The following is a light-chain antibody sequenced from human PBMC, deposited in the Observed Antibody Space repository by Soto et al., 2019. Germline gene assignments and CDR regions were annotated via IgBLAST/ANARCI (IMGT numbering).Light chain of an antibody. Sequence: TQSPGTLSLSPGESATLSCRASQTVSITYLTWYHQKPGQAPRLLIYGASTRATGIPARFSGSGSGTEFTLTINSLQSEDFAVYYCQQYNNWPRTFGQGTKVHIK. CDR1: QTVSITY. CDR3: QQYNNWPRT. J-gene: IGKJ1*01. V-gene: IGKV3-15*01. CDR2: GAS.